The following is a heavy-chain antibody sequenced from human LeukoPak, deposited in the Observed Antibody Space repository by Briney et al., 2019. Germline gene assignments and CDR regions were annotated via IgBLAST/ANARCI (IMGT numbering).Heavy chain of an antibody. V-gene: IGHV4-59*08. J-gene: IGHJ3*02. CDR2: IYYSGST. D-gene: IGHD3-22*01. Sequence: SETLSLTCSVSGGSISSYYWSWIRQPPGKGLEWIGYIYYSGSTNYNPSLKSRVTISVDTSKNQFSLKLSSVTAADTAVYYCARHPPPGGYYYAAFDIWGQGTMVTVSS. CDR1: GGSISSYY. CDR3: ARHPPPGGYYYAAFDI.